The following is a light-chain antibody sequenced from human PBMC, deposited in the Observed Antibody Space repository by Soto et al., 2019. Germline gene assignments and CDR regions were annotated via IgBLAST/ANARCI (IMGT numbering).Light chain of an antibody. J-gene: IGLJ1*01. V-gene: IGLV2-8*01. Sequence: QSALTQPPSASGSPGQSVTISCTGTSSDVGGYNYVSWYQQHPGKAPKLMIYEVSKRPSGVPDRFSGSKSGNTASLTVSWLQAEDEADYYCSSYAGSNNRVFGTGTKVTVL. CDR3: SSYAGSNNRV. CDR2: EVS. CDR1: SSDVGGYNY.